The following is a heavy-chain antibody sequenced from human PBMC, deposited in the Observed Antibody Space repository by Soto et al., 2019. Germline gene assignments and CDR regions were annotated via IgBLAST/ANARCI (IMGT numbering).Heavy chain of an antibody. J-gene: IGHJ4*02. D-gene: IGHD2-15*01. V-gene: IGHV1-8*01. CDR3: ARGPQDILDH. CDR1: GYTFTSYD. CDR2: MNPNSGNT. Sequence: QVQLVQSGAEVKKPGASVKVSCKASGYTFTSYDINWVRQATGQGLEWMGWMNPNSGNTGFAQKFQGRITMTRNTAISTDYMELSSPRSEAAAVYYCARGPQDILDHWGQGTLVTVSS.